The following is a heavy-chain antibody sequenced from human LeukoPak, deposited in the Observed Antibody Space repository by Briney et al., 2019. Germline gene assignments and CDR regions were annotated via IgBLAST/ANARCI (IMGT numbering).Heavy chain of an antibody. CDR2: ISYDGSNK. Sequence: GGSLRLSCAASGFTFSSYGMHWVRQAPGKGLEWVAVISYDGSNKYYADSVKGRFTISRDNSKNTLYLQMNSLRAEDTAVYYCAKHSHRGVDAFDIWGQGTMVTVSS. J-gene: IGHJ3*02. D-gene: IGHD3-3*01. CDR3: AKHSHRGVDAFDI. V-gene: IGHV3-30*18. CDR1: GFTFSSYG.